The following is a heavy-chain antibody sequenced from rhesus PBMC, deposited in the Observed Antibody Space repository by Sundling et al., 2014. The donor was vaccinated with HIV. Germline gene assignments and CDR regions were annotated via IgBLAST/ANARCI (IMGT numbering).Heavy chain of an antibody. V-gene: IGHV1-138*01. CDR3: STGHRQLPD. Sequence: QVQLIQSGAEVKKPGSSVKVSCKASGYTFTKYYIQWVRQAPGQGLEWIGRINPKSGGTDFAQRFHDRVTMTRDTSTNTTYMEISSLTSEDTAVYYCSTGHRQLPDWGQGVLVTVSS. D-gene: IGHD5-12*01. CDR2: INPKSGGT. CDR1: GYTFTKYY. J-gene: IGHJ4*01.